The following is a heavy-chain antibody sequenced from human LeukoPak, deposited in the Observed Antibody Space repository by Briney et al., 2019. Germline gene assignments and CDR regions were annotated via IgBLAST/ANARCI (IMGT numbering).Heavy chain of an antibody. CDR1: GFTFSSYA. V-gene: IGHV3-23*01. CDR3: AKGGVWHSGSHDALDI. D-gene: IGHD1-26*01. CDR2: ISGSGGST. Sequence: GGSLRLSCAASGFTFSSYAMSWVRQAPGKGLEWVSAISGSGGSTYYADSVKGRFTISRDNSKNTLYLQMDSLRAEDTAVYYCAKGGVWHSGSHDALDIWGQGTMVTVSS. J-gene: IGHJ3*02.